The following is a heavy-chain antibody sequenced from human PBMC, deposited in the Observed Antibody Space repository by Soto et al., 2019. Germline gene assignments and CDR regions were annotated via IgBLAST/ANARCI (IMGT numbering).Heavy chain of an antibody. CDR3: VRPEYSRSSATIGY. V-gene: IGHV3-74*01. CDR2: ISSDGSRT. D-gene: IGHD6-6*01. CDR1: GFTFSSYW. Sequence: PGGSLRLSCAASGFTFSSYWMHWVRQAAGKGLVWVSRISSDGSRTNYADSVTGRFTISRDNAKNTLYLQMSSLRGEDTAVYYCVRPEYSRSSATIGYCGRGTLVTVSS. J-gene: IGHJ4*02.